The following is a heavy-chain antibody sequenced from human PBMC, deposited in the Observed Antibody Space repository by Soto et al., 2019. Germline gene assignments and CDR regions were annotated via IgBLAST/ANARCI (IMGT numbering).Heavy chain of an antibody. D-gene: IGHD3-22*01. CDR3: ARGSTYYYGSRSYGMDV. CDR2: INHSGST. Sequence: KASETLSLTCVVYGGSFSAYYYSWIRQPPGKGLEWIGEINHSGSTNYNPSLKSRVTISIDTSRSQFSLKLSSVTAADTAVYYCARGSTYYYGSRSYGMDVWGQGTTVTVSS. J-gene: IGHJ6*02. V-gene: IGHV4-34*01. CDR1: GGSFSAYY.